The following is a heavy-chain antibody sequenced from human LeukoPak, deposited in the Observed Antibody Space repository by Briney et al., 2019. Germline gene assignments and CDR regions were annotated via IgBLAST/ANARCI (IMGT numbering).Heavy chain of an antibody. CDR2: ISSGSTI. D-gene: IGHD6-19*01. CDR3: ARESIAVAGAPFDY. V-gene: IGHV3-48*03. CDR1: GFTFRSYE. J-gene: IGHJ4*02. Sequence: GVSLRLSCAASGFTFRSYEMNWVRQAPGKGLEWGSYISSGSTIYDADSVKGRFTISRDNAKNSLYLQMNSLRAEDTAVYYCARESIAVAGAPFDYWGQGTLVTVSS.